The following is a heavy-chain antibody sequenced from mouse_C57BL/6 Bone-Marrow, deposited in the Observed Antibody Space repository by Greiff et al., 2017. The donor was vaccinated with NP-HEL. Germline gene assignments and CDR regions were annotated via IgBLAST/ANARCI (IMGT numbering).Heavy chain of an antibody. D-gene: IGHD5-5*01. J-gene: IGHJ1*03. CDR1: GYTFTSYG. V-gene: IGHV1-81*01. CDR2: IYPRSGNT. Sequence: QVHVKQSGAELARPGASVKLSCKASGYTFTSYGISWVKQRTGQGLEWIGEIYPRSGNTYYNEKFKGKATLTADKSSSTAYMELRSLTSEDSAVYFCAGDYLGYFDVWGTGTTVTVSS. CDR3: AGDYLGYFDV.